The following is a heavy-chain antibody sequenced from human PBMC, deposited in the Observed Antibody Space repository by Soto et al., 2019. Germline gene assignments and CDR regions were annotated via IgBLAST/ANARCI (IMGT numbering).Heavy chain of an antibody. J-gene: IGHJ4*02. CDR3: ARAVGPFDY. D-gene: IGHD1-26*01. Sequence: QVQLVESGGGVVQPGRSLRLSCEASGFTFSTYGMHWVRQAPGKGLEWVAVIWFDGSNKYYADSVKGRFTISRDNSNNKLYLQMNSLRAEDTAVYYCARAVGPFDYWGQGTLVTVSS. V-gene: IGHV3-33*01. CDR2: IWFDGSNK. CDR1: GFTFSTYG.